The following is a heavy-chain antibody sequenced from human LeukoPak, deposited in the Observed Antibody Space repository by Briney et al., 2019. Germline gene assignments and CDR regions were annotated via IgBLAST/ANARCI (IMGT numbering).Heavy chain of an antibody. V-gene: IGHV3-73*01. CDR2: IRSKANSYAT. J-gene: IGHJ4*02. Sequence: QAGGSLRLSCAASGFTFSGSAMHWVRQASGKGLEWVGRIRSKANSYATAYAASVKGRFTISRDDSKNTAYLQMNSQKTEDTAVYYCTRPGRYCSGGSCYFDYWGQGTLVTVSS. D-gene: IGHD2-15*01. CDR1: GFTFSGSA. CDR3: TRPGRYCSGGSCYFDY.